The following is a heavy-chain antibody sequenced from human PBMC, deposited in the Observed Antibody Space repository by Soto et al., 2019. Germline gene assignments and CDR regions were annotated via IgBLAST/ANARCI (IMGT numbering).Heavy chain of an antibody. CDR1: GFTFSSYG. D-gene: IGHD3-22*01. CDR3: AKSGYYYDSSGPNFTPGYDY. J-gene: IGHJ4*02. Sequence: GGSLRLSCAASGFTFSSYGMHWVRQAPGKGLEWVAVIWYDGSNKYYADSVKGRFTISRDNSKNTLYLQMNSLRAEDTAVYYCAKSGYYYDSSGPNFTPGYDYWGQGTLVTVSS. CDR2: IWYDGSNK. V-gene: IGHV3-33*06.